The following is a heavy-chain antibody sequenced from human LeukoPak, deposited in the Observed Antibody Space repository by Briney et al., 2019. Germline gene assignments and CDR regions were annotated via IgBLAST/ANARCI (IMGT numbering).Heavy chain of an antibody. V-gene: IGHV3-64*01. CDR3: ARGLRFLEWPSTGGGGFDY. CDR2: ISSNGGST. CDR1: GFTFSSYA. Sequence: GGSLRLSCAASGFTFSSYAMHWVRQAPGKGLEYVSAISSNGGSTYYANSVKGRFTISRDNSKNTLYLQMGSLRAEDMAVYYCARGLRFLEWPSTGGGGFDYWGQGTLVTVSS. J-gene: IGHJ4*02. D-gene: IGHD3-3*01.